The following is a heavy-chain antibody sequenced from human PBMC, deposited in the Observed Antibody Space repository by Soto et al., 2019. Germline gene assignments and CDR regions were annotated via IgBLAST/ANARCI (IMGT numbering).Heavy chain of an antibody. CDR2: ISAYNGNT. CDR1: GYTFTSYG. J-gene: IGHJ5*02. Sequence: ASVKVSCKASGYTFTSYGISWVRQAPGQGLEWMGWISAYNGNTNYAQKLQGRVTMTTDTSTSTAYMELRSLRSDDTAVYYCARVRRITVTTRGWFDHWGQGTLVTVSS. CDR3: ARVRRITVTTRGWFDH. D-gene: IGHD4-17*01. V-gene: IGHV1-18*01.